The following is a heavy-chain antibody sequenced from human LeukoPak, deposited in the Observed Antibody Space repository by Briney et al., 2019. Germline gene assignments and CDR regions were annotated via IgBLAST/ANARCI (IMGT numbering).Heavy chain of an antibody. D-gene: IGHD3-10*01. CDR1: GGSISSGGYY. V-gene: IGHV4-30-2*01. Sequence: SETLSLTCTVSGGSISSGGYYWSWIRQPPGKGLEWIGYIYHSGSTYYNPSLKSRVTISVDRSKNQFSLKLSSVTAADTAVYYCARDLPASYYGSGSSIATGGYFDYWGQGTLVTVSS. CDR2: IYHSGST. J-gene: IGHJ4*02. CDR3: ARDLPASYYGSGSSIATGGYFDY.